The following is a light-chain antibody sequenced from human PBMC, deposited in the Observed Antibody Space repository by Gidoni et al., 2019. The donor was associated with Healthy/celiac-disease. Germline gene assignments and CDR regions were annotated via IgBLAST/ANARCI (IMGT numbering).Light chain of an antibody. Sequence: EIVLTQSPGTLSLSPGERATLSRRASQSVSSSYLAWYQQKPGQAPRLLIYGASSRATGIPDRFSGSGSGTDFTLTISRLEPEDFAVYYCQQYGSSPRITFGQXTRLEIK. CDR1: QSVSSSY. J-gene: IGKJ5*01. CDR3: QQYGSSPRIT. CDR2: GAS. V-gene: IGKV3-20*01.